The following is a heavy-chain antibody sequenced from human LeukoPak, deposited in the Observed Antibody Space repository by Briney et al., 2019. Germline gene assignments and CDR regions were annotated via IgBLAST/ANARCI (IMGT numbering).Heavy chain of an antibody. D-gene: IGHD6-19*01. V-gene: IGHV3-23*01. CDR2: ISGSGGST. J-gene: IGHJ4*02. CDR1: GFTFSSYT. CDR3: AKDKRARTSAGTLDY. Sequence: PGGSLRLSCAASGFTFSSYTMNWVRQAPGKGLEWVSAISGSGGSTYYADSVKGQFTISRDNSKHTLYLQMNSLRAEDTAVYYCAKDKRARTSAGTLDYWGQGTLVTVSS.